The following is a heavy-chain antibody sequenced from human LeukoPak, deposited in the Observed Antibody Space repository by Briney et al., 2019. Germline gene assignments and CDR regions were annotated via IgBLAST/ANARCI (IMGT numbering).Heavy chain of an antibody. CDR2: IKQDGSEI. J-gene: IGHJ5*02. D-gene: IGHD2-8*01. Sequence: GGSLRLSCAASGFNFNSYWMSWVRQAPGKGLECVANIKQDGSEIYFVDSVKGRFTISRDNAKNSLYLQMNSLRAEDTAVYYCARDSVFHWFDPWGQGTLVTVSS. V-gene: IGHV3-7*05. CDR3: ARDSVFHWFDP. CDR1: GFNFNSYW.